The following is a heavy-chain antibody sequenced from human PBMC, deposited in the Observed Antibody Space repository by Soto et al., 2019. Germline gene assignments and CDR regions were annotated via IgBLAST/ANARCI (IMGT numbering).Heavy chain of an antibody. V-gene: IGHV3-33*08. Sequence: QVQLVESGGGVVQPGGSLRLSCTTSGFTFNTYGMYWVRQAPGKGLEWVAIIWYDGSNKYYGDSVKGRFTIFRDNSKTTLYLQMNSLRAEDTALYYCARGDCTGAYCYSWPFNYGVDVWGQGTTVTVSS. CDR3: ARGDCTGAYCYSWPFNYGVDV. J-gene: IGHJ6*02. CDR1: GFTFNTYG. D-gene: IGHD2-15*01. CDR2: IWYDGSNK.